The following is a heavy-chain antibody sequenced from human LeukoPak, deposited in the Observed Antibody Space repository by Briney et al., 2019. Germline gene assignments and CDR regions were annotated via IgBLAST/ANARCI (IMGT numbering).Heavy chain of an antibody. D-gene: IGHD1-26*01. CDR1: GYTFTSYG. J-gene: IGHJ4*02. CDR3: ARDLMLAELLLPFDY. V-gene: IGHV1-18*01. Sequence: GASVKVSCKASGYTFTSYGISWVRQAPGQGLEWMGWISAYNGNTNYAQKLQGRVTMTTDTSTSTAYMELRSLRSDDTAVYYCARDLMLAELLLPFDYWGQGTLATVSS. CDR2: ISAYNGNT.